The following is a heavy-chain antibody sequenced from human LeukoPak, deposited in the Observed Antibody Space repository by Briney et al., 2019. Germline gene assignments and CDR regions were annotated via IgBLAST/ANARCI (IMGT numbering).Heavy chain of an antibody. CDR3: AKSIMITFGGVIVIPNYYFDY. Sequence: GSLRLSCAASGFTFSSYAMSWVRQAPGKGLEWVSAISGCGGSTYYADSVKGRFTISRDNSKNTLYLQMNSLRAEDTAVYYCAKSIMITFGGVIVIPNYYFDYWGQGTLVTVSS. CDR2: ISGCGGST. D-gene: IGHD3-16*02. J-gene: IGHJ4*02. V-gene: IGHV3-23*01. CDR1: GFTFSSYA.